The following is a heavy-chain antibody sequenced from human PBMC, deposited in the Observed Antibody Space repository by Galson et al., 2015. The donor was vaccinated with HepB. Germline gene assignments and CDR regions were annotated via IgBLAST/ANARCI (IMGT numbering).Heavy chain of an antibody. Sequence: SLRLSCAASGFTFSSYAMHWVRQAPGKGLEWVAVISYDGSNKYYADSVKGRFTISRDNSKNTLYLQMNSLRAEDTAVYYCARDSRQYRPWAYYGMDVWGQGTTVTVSS. CDR3: ARDSRQYRPWAYYGMDV. CDR2: ISYDGSNK. CDR1: GFTFSSYA. V-gene: IGHV3-30*04. J-gene: IGHJ6*02. D-gene: IGHD2-2*01.